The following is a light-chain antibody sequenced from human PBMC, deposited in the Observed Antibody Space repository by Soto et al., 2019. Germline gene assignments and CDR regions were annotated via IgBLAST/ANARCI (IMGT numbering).Light chain of an antibody. J-gene: IGLJ2*01. CDR3: AALYDSLRAVV. Sequence: QSVLTQSPSASGTPGQRVTISCSGSRSNIGTYTVNWYQQLPGTAPTLLIFRNHQRPSGVPDRFSGSKSGTSASLAISGPQSEDEADYYCAALYDSLRAVVFGGGTKLTVL. CDR1: RSNIGTYT. V-gene: IGLV1-44*01. CDR2: RNH.